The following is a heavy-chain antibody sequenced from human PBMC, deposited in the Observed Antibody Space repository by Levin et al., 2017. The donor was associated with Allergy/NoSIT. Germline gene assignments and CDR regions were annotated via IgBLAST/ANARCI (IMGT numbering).Heavy chain of an antibody. V-gene: IGHV1-69*02. CDR2: IIPILGIA. CDR1: GGTFSSYT. D-gene: IGHD1-26*01. Sequence: ASVKVSCKASGGTFSSYTISWVRQAPGQGLEWMGRIIPILGIANYAQKFQGRVTITADKSTSTAYMELSSLRSEDTAVYYCARIGIVGAQADYWGQGTLVTVSS. J-gene: IGHJ4*02. CDR3: ARIGIVGAQADY.